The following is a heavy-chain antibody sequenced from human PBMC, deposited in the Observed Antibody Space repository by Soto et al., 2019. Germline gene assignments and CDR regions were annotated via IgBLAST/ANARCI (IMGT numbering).Heavy chain of an antibody. CDR3: ARDRNYYDSSGYFSYYGMDV. Sequence: LSLTCTVSGGSISSGGYYWSWIRQHPGKGLEWIGYIYYSGSTYYNPSLKSRVTISVDTSKNQFSLKLSSVTAADTAVYYCARDRNYYDSSGYFSYYGMDVWGQGTTVTVSS. CDR2: IYYSGST. CDR1: GGSISSGGYY. D-gene: IGHD3-22*01. V-gene: IGHV4-31*03. J-gene: IGHJ6*02.